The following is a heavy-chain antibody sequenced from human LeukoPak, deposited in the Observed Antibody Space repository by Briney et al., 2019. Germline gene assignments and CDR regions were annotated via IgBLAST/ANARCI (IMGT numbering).Heavy chain of an antibody. CDR2: ISGSSGST. CDR1: GFTFSNYA. V-gene: IGHV3-23*01. Sequence: QLGGYLRLSCAASGFTFSNYAMSWVRQAPGKGLEWVSGISGSSGSTYYADSVKGRFTISRDNSKNTLYLQMNSLRAEDTAVYYCAKSGFGESASYNWFDPWGQGTLVTVSS. J-gene: IGHJ5*02. D-gene: IGHD3-10*01. CDR3: AKSGFGESASYNWFDP.